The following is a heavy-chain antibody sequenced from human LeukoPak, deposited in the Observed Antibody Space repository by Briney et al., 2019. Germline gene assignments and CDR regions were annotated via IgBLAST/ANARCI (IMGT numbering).Heavy chain of an antibody. CDR3: AREGLYYDILTGYYPRGYFDY. J-gene: IGHJ4*02. CDR2: IYYSGST. Sequence: SETLSLTCTVSGGSISSSSYYWGWIRQPPGKGLEWIGSIYYSGSTYYNPSLKSRVTISVDTSKNQFSLKLSSVTAADTAVYYCAREGLYYDILTGYYPRGYFDYWGQGTLVTVSS. D-gene: IGHD3-9*01. V-gene: IGHV4-39*07. CDR1: GGSISSSSYY.